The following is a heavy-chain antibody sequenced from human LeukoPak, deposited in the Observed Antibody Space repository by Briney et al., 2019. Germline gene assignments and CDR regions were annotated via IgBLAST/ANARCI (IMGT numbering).Heavy chain of an antibody. CDR1: GYTFTGYY. J-gene: IGHJ4*01. CDR2: INPNSGGT. V-gene: IGHV1-2*02. CDR3: SIATGGCSSTSCYTALVFCY. Sequence: ASVKVSCKASGYTFTGYYMHWVRQAPGQGLEWMGWINPNSGGTNYAQKFQGRVTMTRDTSISTAYMELSRLRSDDTAVYYCSIATGGCSSTSCYTALVFCYLGPGTLVTVSS. D-gene: IGHD2-2*02.